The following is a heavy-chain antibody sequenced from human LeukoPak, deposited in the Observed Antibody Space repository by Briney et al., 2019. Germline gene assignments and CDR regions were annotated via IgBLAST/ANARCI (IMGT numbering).Heavy chain of an antibody. V-gene: IGHV1-69*13. Sequence: GASVKVSCKASGYTFTSYGISWVRQAPGQGLEWMGGIIPIFGTANYAQKFQGRVTITADESTSTAYMELSSLRSEDTAVYYCARDRLRSFDYWGQGTLVTVSS. CDR1: GYTFTSYG. D-gene: IGHD4-17*01. CDR2: IIPIFGTA. J-gene: IGHJ4*02. CDR3: ARDRLRSFDY.